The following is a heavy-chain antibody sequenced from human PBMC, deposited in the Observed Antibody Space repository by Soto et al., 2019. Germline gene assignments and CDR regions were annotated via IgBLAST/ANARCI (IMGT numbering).Heavy chain of an antibody. V-gene: IGHV3-33*01. CDR1: GFTFSSYG. CDR3: ARDDAAVAGTGSVDY. J-gene: IGHJ4*02. D-gene: IGHD6-19*01. Sequence: QVQLVESGGGVVQPGRSLRLSCAASGFTFSSYGMHWVRQAPGKGLEWVAIVWYDGSSKYYADSVKGRFTISRDNSRNTLQLQMKSLIAEDTAVYYCARDDAAVAGTGSVDYWGQGTLVTVSS. CDR2: VWYDGSSK.